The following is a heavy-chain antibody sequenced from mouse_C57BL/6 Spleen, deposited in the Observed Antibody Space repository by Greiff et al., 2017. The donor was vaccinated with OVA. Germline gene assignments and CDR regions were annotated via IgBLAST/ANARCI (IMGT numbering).Heavy chain of an antibody. Sequence: QVQLQQPGAELVKPGASVKLSCKASGYTFTSYWMHWVKQRPGQGLEWIGMIHPNSGSTNYNEKFKSKATLTVDKSSSTAYMQLSSLTSEDSAVYYFARNYGSSSYYYAMDYWGQGTSVTVSS. CDR3: ARNYGSSSYYYAMDY. D-gene: IGHD1-1*01. CDR1: GYTFTSYW. V-gene: IGHV1-64*01. CDR2: IHPNSGST. J-gene: IGHJ4*01.